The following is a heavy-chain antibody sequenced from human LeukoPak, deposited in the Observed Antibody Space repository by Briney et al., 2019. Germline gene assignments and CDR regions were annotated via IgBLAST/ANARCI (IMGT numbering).Heavy chain of an antibody. D-gene: IGHD3-10*01. CDR3: ARDTDYGYPGPFDY. CDR1: GGSFSGYY. J-gene: IGHJ4*02. Sequence: SETLSLTCAVYGGSFSGYYWSWIRQPPGKGLEWIGEINHSGSTNYNPSLKSRVTISVDTSKNQFSLKLSSVTAADTAVYYCARDTDYGYPGPFDYWGQGTLVTVSS. V-gene: IGHV4-34*01. CDR2: INHSGST.